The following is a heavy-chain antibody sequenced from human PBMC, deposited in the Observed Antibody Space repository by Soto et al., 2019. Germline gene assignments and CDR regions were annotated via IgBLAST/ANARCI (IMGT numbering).Heavy chain of an antibody. Sequence: QVQLVESGGGVVQPGRSLRLSCAASGFTFSSYGMHWVRQAPGKGLEWVAVIWYDGSNKYYADSVKGRFTISRDNSKNTLYLQMNSLRAEDTAVYYCASDVGGQGDDYWGQGTLVTVSS. CDR1: GFTFSSYG. J-gene: IGHJ4*02. V-gene: IGHV3-33*01. D-gene: IGHD3-16*01. CDR2: IWYDGSNK. CDR3: ASDVGGQGDDY.